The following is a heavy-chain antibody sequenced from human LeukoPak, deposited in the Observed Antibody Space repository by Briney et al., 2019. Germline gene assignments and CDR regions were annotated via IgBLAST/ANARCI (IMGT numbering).Heavy chain of an antibody. CDR3: ARGYYDSSGYFDS. J-gene: IGHJ4*02. D-gene: IGHD3-22*01. CDR2: IYYSGST. CDR1: GGSISSYY. V-gene: IGHV4-59*01. Sequence: ASETLSLTCTVSGGSISSYYWSWIRQPPGKGLEWIGYIYYSGSTNYNPSLKSRVTISLDTSKNHFSLNLTFVTAADTAVYYCARGYYDSSGYFDSWGRGTLVTVSS.